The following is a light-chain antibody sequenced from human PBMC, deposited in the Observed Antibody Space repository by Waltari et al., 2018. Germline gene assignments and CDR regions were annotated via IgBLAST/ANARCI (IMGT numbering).Light chain of an antibody. CDR1: QSVTSN. J-gene: IGKJ1*01. CDR3: QQYNDWPPWT. Sequence: EIVMTQSPASLSLSPGERAHLSCRASQSVTSNLAWYQQKPGQAPRLLLYGASTRAAGIPVRFSGSGSGTEFTLTVSGLQSEDFAIYYCQQYNDWPPWTFGQGTKVEIK. CDR2: GAS. V-gene: IGKV3-15*01.